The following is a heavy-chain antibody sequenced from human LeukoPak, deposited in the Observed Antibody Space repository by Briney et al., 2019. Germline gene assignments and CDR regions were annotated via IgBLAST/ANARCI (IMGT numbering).Heavy chain of an antibody. Sequence: ASVKVSCKASGYTFTNYDINWVRQAPGQGLEWMGWINPNSGGTNYAQKFQGRVTMTRDTSTSTVYMELSSLRSEDTAVYYCARGITIFLKGFDPWGQGTLVTVSS. D-gene: IGHD3-3*01. V-gene: IGHV1-8*01. CDR3: ARGITIFLKGFDP. CDR1: GYTFTNYD. CDR2: INPNSGGT. J-gene: IGHJ5*02.